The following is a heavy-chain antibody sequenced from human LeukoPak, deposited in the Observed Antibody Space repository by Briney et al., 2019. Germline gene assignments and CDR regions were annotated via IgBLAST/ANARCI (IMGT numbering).Heavy chain of an antibody. D-gene: IGHD3-22*01. J-gene: IGHJ4*02. V-gene: IGHV4-59*08. CDR3: ASFHSSGYYPPSG. CDR1: GGSVSNYY. Sequence: SETLSLTCTVSGGSVSNYYWSWIRQSPGKGLEWIGYIYYTETSYNPYLKSRVTISVDTSKNQFSLKLSSVTAADTAVYYCASFHSSGYYPPSGWGQGTLVTVSS. CDR2: IYYTET.